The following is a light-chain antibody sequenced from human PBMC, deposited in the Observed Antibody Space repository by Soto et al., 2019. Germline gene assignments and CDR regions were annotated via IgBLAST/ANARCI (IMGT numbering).Light chain of an antibody. J-gene: IGKJ2*01. CDR2: GAS. CDR3: QQYGSSYT. CDR1: QSVSSSY. V-gene: IGKV3-20*01. Sequence: EIVLTQSPGTLSLSPGERATLSCRASQSVSSSYLAWYQQKPGQAPRLLIYGASSRATGIPDRVSGSGSGTDFTLTISRLEAEDFAVYYCQQYGSSYTFGQGTKLEIK.